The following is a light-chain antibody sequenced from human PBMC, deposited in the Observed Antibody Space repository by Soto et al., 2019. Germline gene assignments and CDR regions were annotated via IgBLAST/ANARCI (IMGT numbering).Light chain of an antibody. CDR2: XVS. CDR3: CSYAGSYTYV. CDR1: SSDVGDYDY. Sequence: QSALTQPPSASGSPGQSVTISCIGTSSDVGDYDYVSWYQQYPGKAPKLMIYXVSXRPSGVPDRFSGSKSGNTASLTISGLQAEDEADYYCCSYAGSYTYVFGTGTKVTVL. J-gene: IGLJ1*01. V-gene: IGLV2-11*01.